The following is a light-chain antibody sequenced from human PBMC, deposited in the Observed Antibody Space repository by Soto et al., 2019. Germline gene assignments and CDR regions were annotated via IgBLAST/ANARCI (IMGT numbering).Light chain of an antibody. CDR2: AAS. CDR1: QGISTY. J-gene: IGKJ1*01. Sequence: EIQMTQSPSSRCASVGERVTMTGRASQGISTYLNWYQQKPGKAPTLLLYAASSLQSGVPSRFSGSESETDFTLTISSLQPEDFENYSCQQSYSTTWTFGQGTKVDI. CDR3: QQSYSTTWT. V-gene: IGKV1-39*01.